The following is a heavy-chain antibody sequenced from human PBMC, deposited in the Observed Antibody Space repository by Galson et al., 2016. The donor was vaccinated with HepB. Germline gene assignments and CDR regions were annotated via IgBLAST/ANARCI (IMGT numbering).Heavy chain of an antibody. CDR2: IIPIFGKA. D-gene: IGHD2-15*01. CDR1: GGTFSYYA. CDR3: ASRGARSCSGGSCYECDY. J-gene: IGHJ4*02. Sequence: SVKVSCKASGGTFSYYAISWVRQAPGQGLEWMGGIIPIFGKADYAQKFQGRVTITADASTSTAYMELSSLRSEDTAVYYCASRGARSCSGGSCYECDYWGQGTLVTVSS. V-gene: IGHV1-69*13.